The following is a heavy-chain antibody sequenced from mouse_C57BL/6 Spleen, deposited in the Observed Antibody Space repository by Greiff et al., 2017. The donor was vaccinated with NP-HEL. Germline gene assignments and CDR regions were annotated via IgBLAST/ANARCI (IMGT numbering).Heavy chain of an antibody. CDR3: ARFYYYGYWYFDV. CDR1: GFTFTDYY. Sequence: EVQRVESGGGLVQPGGSLSLSCAASGFTFTDYYMSWVRQPPGKALEWLGFIRNKANGYTTAYSASVKGRFTISRDNSQSIHYLQMNALRAEDSATYYCARFYYYGYWYFDVWGTGTTVTVSS. D-gene: IGHD1-1*01. J-gene: IGHJ1*03. CDR2: IRNKANGYTT. V-gene: IGHV7-3*01.